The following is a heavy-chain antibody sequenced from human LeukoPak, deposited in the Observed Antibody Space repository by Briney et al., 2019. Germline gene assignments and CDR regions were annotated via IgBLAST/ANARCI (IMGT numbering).Heavy chain of an antibody. J-gene: IGHJ6*04. V-gene: IGHV3-48*04. CDR2: IRSSSSTI. CDR1: GFTFSSYS. CDR3: ARLYDYDSSGYYFRGEVGDV. Sequence: GGSLRLSCAASGFTFSSYSMNWVRQAPGKGLEWVSYIRSSSSTIYYTDSVKGRFTISRDNAKNSLYLQMNSLRAEDTAVYYCARLYDYDSSGYYFRGEVGDVWGKGTTVTVSS. D-gene: IGHD3-22*01.